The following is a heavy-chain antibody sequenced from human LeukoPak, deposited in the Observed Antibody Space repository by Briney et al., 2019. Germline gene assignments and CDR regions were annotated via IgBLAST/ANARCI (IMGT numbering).Heavy chain of an antibody. CDR3: ARDPGSSAFDH. D-gene: IGHD1-14*01. CDR2: INRDSSVI. CDR1: GFNFSAFW. J-gene: IGHJ4*02. Sequence: GGSLRLSCAASGFNFSAFWMSWVRQTPEKGLEFVANINRDSSVINYVDSVKGRFTISRDNAKNSLFLELNSLRADDTAVFYCARDPGSSAFDHWGQGSLVTVST. V-gene: IGHV3-7*01.